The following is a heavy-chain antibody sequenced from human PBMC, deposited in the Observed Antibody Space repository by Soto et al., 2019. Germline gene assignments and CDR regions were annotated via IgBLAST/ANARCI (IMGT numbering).Heavy chain of an antibody. CDR1: GGSISSYY. D-gene: IGHD6-13*01. Sequence: SETLSLTCTVSGGSISSYYWSWIRQPPGKGLEWIGYIYYSGSTNYNPSLKSRVTISVDTSKNQFSLKLSSVTAADTAVYYCASTSQQLVPLMNYWGQGTLVTVSS. CDR3: ASTSQQLVPLMNY. CDR2: IYYSGST. V-gene: IGHV4-59*08. J-gene: IGHJ4*02.